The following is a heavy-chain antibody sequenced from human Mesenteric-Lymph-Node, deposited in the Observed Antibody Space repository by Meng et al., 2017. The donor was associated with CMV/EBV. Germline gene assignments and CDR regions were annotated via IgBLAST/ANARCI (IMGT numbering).Heavy chain of an antibody. CDR2: IYYSGST. J-gene: IGHJ4*02. Sequence: SETLSLTCAVYGGSFSGYYWSWIRQPPGKGLEWIGSIYYSGSTYYNPSLKSRVTISVDTSKNQFSLKLSSVTAADTAVYYCASYDSSGYYTLPLFDYWGQGTLVTVSS. D-gene: IGHD3-22*01. CDR3: ASYDSSGYYTLPLFDY. CDR1: GGSFSGYY. V-gene: IGHV4-34*01.